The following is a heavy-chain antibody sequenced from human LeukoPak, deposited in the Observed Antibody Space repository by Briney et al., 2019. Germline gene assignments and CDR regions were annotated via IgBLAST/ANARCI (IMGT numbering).Heavy chain of an antibody. CDR1: GGSISSYY. Sequence: SETLSLTCTVSGGSISSYYWSWIRQPPGKGLEWIGYIYYSGSTNYNPSLKSRVTISVDTSKNQFSLELSSVTAADTAVYYCARGVWSGPVYYFDYWGQGPLVTVSS. J-gene: IGHJ4*02. CDR2: IYYSGST. CDR3: ARGVWSGPVYYFDY. V-gene: IGHV4-59*01. D-gene: IGHD3-3*01.